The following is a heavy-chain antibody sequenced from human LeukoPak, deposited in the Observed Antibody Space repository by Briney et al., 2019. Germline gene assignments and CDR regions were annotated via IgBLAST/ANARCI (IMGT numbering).Heavy chain of an antibody. CDR2: INPNSGGT. CDR1: GYTFTGYY. Sequence: GASVKVSCKASGYTFTGYYMHWVRQAPGQGLEWMGWINPNSGGTNYAQKFQGRVTMTRDTSISTAYMEVSRLTSDDTAVFYCARGVADGSGSYSSLSLPLYYYYGMDVWGQGTTVTVSS. CDR3: ARGVADGSGSYSSLSLPLYYYYGMDV. V-gene: IGHV1-2*02. D-gene: IGHD3-10*01. J-gene: IGHJ6*02.